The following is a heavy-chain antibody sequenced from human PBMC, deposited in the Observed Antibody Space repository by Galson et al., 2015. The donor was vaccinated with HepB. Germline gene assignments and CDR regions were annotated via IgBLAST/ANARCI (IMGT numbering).Heavy chain of an antibody. CDR1: GYTFSSFG. CDR2: ISAYNGNT. Sequence: SVKVSCKASGYTFSSFGISWVRQAPGQGLEWMGWISAYNGNTVYARKFQGRVAMTRDTSTDTAYMELWSLRSDDTAVYYCATERALEEVRYCSSTSCYKTTANWFDPWGQGTLVTVSS. J-gene: IGHJ5*02. CDR3: ATERALEEVRYCSSTSCYKTTANWFDP. V-gene: IGHV1-18*01. D-gene: IGHD2-2*01.